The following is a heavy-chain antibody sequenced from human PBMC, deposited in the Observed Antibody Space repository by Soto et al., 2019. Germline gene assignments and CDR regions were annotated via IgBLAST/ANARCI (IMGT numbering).Heavy chain of an antibody. CDR1: GGTFSSYA. CDR2: IIPVFGST. Sequence: QEQLVQSGAEVRKPGSSVRVSCKAAGGTFSSYAFTWVRQAPGQGVEWMGGIIPVFGSTSYAQKFQGRVTISADESTNTAYMELSSPRSEDTAVYYCARGPRGGLELYHYFDYWGQGTLVTVSS. V-gene: IGHV1-69*01. D-gene: IGHD2-15*01. J-gene: IGHJ4*02. CDR3: ARGPRGGLELYHYFDY.